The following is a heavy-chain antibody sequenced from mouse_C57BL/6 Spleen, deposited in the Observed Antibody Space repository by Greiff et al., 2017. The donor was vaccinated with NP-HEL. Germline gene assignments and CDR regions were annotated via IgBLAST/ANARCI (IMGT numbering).Heavy chain of an antibody. V-gene: IGHV1-69*01. CDR2: IDPSDSYT. J-gene: IGHJ2*01. CDR1: GYTFTSYW. CDR3: ARRGFYYGSSYYFDY. Sequence: QVQLQQSGAELVMPGASVKLSCKASGYTFTSYWMHWVKQRPGQGLEWIGEIDPSDSYTNYNQKFKGKSTLTVDKSSSTAYMQLSSLTSEDSAVYYCARRGFYYGSSYYFDYWGQGTTLTVSS. D-gene: IGHD1-1*01.